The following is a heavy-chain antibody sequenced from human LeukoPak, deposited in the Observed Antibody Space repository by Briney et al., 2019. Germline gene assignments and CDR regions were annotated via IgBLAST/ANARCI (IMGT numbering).Heavy chain of an antibody. CDR1: GYTFTSYA. CDR3: ARVSSSGWSYYFDY. Sequence: ASVKVSCKASGYTFTSYAMHWVRQAPGQRLEWMRWINAGNGNTKYSQKFQGRVTITRDTSASTAYMELSSLRSEDTAVYYCARVSSSGWSYYFDYWGQGTLVTVSS. D-gene: IGHD6-19*01. V-gene: IGHV1-3*01. CDR2: INAGNGNT. J-gene: IGHJ4*02.